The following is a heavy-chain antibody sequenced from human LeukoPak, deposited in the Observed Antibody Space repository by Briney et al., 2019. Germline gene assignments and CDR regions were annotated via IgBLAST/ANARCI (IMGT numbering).Heavy chain of an antibody. D-gene: IGHD2-2*01. J-gene: IGHJ4*02. CDR2: ISSSSSTI. CDR3: ARNLPAADY. Sequence: GGSLRLSCAASDFSFSGYSMSWVRQAPGKGLEWVSYISSSSSTIYYADSVEGRFTISRDNAKNSLYLQMNSLRAEDTAVYYCARNLPAADYWGQGTLVTVSS. CDR1: DFSFSGYS. V-gene: IGHV3-48*04.